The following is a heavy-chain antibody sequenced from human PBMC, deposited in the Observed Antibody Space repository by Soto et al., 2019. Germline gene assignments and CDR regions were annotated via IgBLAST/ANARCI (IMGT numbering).Heavy chain of an antibody. D-gene: IGHD1-26*01. CDR1: GFTSSSDW. CDR3: ARGGGNFDY. J-gene: IGHJ4*02. V-gene: IGHV3-7*01. Sequence: PGGSLRLSCAASGFTSSSDWMSWVRQAPGKGLEWVANINQDGSEKYYVDSVKGRFTISRDNAKNSLYLQMNSLRAEDTAVFYCARGGGNFDYWGQGTLVTVSS. CDR2: INQDGSEK.